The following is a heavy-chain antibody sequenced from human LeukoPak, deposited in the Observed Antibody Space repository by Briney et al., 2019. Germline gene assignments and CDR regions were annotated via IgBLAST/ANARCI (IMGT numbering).Heavy chain of an antibody. CDR2: IYYSGST. D-gene: IGHD6-13*01. CDR1: GGSISSSSYY. J-gene: IGHJ5*02. V-gene: IGHV4-39*01. Sequence: SETLSLTCTVSGGSISSSSYYWGWIRQPPGKGLEWIGSIYYSGSTYYNPSLKSRVTISVATSKNQFSLKLSSVTAADTAVYYCARSSGYCSSGGLNWFDTWGQGTLVTVSS. CDR3: ARSSGYCSSGGLNWFDT.